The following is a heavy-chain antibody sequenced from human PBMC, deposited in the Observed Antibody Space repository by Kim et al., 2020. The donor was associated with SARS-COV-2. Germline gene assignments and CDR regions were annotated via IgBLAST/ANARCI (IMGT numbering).Heavy chain of an antibody. CDR3: ARDFDSSGLDY. CDR1: GFTFSSYG. V-gene: IGHV3-33*08. D-gene: IGHD3-22*01. CDR2: IWYDGSNK. J-gene: IGHJ4*02. Sequence: GGSLRLSCAASGFTFSSYGMHWVRQAPGKGLEWVAVIWYDGSNKYYADSVKGRFTISRDNSMNTLYLQMNSLRAEDTAVYYCARDFDSSGLDYWGQGSLVTVSS.